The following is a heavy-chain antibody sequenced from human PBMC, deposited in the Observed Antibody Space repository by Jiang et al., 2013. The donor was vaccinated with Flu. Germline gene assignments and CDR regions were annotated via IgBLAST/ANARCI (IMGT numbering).Heavy chain of an antibody. V-gene: IGHV4-59*01. D-gene: IGHD6-19*01. Sequence: GPGLVKPSETLSLTCTVSGGSISRYYWNWIRQSPGKGLEWIGFIYYTGSTYYNLSLESRVTMLVDMSKNQFSLRLRSVTAADTAVYYCARDRPGDSSLDYWGQGTLVTVSS. CDR3: ARDRPGDSSLDY. CDR1: GGSISRYY. J-gene: IGHJ4*02. CDR2: IYYTGST.